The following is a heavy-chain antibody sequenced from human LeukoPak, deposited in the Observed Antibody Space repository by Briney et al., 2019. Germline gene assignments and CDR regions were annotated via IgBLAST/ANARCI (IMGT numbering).Heavy chain of an antibody. D-gene: IGHD3-22*01. Sequence: TGGSLRLSYAASGFTFSDYYMSWIRQAPGKGQEWVSYISSSGSTIYYADSVKGRFTISRDNAKNSLYLQMNSLRAEDTAVYYCARDENYYDSPHAFDIWGQGTMVTVSS. CDR3: ARDENYYDSPHAFDI. CDR2: ISSSGSTI. V-gene: IGHV3-11*01. CDR1: GFTFSDYY. J-gene: IGHJ3*02.